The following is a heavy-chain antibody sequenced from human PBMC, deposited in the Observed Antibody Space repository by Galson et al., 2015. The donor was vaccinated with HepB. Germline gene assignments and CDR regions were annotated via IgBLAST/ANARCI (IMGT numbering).Heavy chain of an antibody. V-gene: IGHV3-30-3*01. D-gene: IGHD3-10*01. Sequence: SLRLSCAASGFTFSSYAMHWVRQAPGKGLEWVAVISYDGSNKYYADSVKGRFTISRDNSKNTLYLQMNSLRAEDTAVYYCARDGLDEGPYYYGSGRPGEKFDYWGQGTLVTVSS. CDR2: ISYDGSNK. CDR3: ARDGLDEGPYYYGSGRPGEKFDY. J-gene: IGHJ4*02. CDR1: GFTFSSYA.